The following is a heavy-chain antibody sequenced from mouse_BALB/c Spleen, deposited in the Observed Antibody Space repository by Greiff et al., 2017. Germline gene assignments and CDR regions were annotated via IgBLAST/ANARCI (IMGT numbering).Heavy chain of an antibody. V-gene: IGHV2-6-7*01. CDR1: GFSLTGYG. CDR2: IWGDGST. CDR3: AIYYGYEGLAY. J-gene: IGHJ3*01. Sequence: VQGVESGPGLVAPSQSLSITCTVSGFSLTGYGVNWVRQPPGKGLEWLGMIWGDGSTDYNSALKSRLSISKDNSKSQVFLKMNSLQTDDTARYYCAIYYGYEGLAYWGQGTLVTVSA. D-gene: IGHD1-2*01.